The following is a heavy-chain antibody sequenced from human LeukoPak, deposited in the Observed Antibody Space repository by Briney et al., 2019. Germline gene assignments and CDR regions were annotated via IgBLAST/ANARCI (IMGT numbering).Heavy chain of an antibody. D-gene: IGHD6-19*01. CDR3: ARSLAGPRARPSDY. V-gene: IGHV4-39*01. CDR2: IYYSGST. J-gene: IGHJ4*02. CDR1: GGSIRSSNYY. Sequence: SETLSLTCTVSGGSIRSSNYYWGWIRQPPGRGLEWIGIIYYSGSTYYNPSLKSRVTISVATSKNQISLKLNSVTAADTAVYYCARSLAGPRARPSDYWGQGILVTVSS.